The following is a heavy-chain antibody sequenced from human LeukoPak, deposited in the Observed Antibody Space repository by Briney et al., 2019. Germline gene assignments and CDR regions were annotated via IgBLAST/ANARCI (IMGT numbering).Heavy chain of an antibody. CDR1: GYTFTGYY. CDR3: AREGIAAAGTYAFDI. D-gene: IGHD6-13*01. Sequence: ASVKVSCKASGYTFTGYYMHWVRQAPGQGLEWMGWINPNSGGTNYAQKFRGRVTMTRDTSISTAYMELSRLRSDDTAVYYCAREGIAAAGTYAFDIWGQGTMVTVSS. V-gene: IGHV1-2*02. CDR2: INPNSGGT. J-gene: IGHJ3*02.